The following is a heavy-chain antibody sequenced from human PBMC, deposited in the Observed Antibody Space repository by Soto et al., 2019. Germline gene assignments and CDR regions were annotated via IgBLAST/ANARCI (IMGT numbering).Heavy chain of an antibody. V-gene: IGHV1-46*03. CDR3: ARAKGYCSGGSCHKNSLPNDAFDI. Sequence: QVQLVQPGAEVKKPGASVKVSCKASGYTFTSYYMHWVRQAPGQGLEWMGIINPSGGSTSYAQKFQGRVTVTRDTSTSTVYMELSSLRSEDTAVYYCARAKGYCSGGSCHKNSLPNDAFDIWGQGTMVTVSS. CDR2: INPSGGST. J-gene: IGHJ3*02. CDR1: GYTFTSYY. D-gene: IGHD2-15*01.